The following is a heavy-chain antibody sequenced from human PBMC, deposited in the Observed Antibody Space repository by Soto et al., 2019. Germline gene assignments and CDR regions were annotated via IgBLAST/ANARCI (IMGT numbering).Heavy chain of an antibody. V-gene: IGHV1-18*01. D-gene: IGHD2-8*01. CDR3: ARNGDPYCTNGVCYPNNWFDP. Sequence: ASVKVSCKASGYTFTSYGISWVRQAPGQGLEWMGWISAYNGNTNYAQKLQGRVTMTTDTSTSTAYMELRSLRSDDTAVYYCARNGDPYCTNGVCYPNNWFDPWGQGTLVTVSS. J-gene: IGHJ5*02. CDR2: ISAYNGNT. CDR1: GYTFTSYG.